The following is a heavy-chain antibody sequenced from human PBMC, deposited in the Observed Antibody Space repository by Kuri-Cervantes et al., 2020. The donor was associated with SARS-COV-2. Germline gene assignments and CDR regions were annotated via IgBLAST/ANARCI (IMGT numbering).Heavy chain of an antibody. D-gene: IGHD6-19*01. Sequence: GESLKISCAASGFTVSSNYMSWVRQAPGKGLEWVAVISYDGSNKYYADSVKGRFTISRDNAKNSLYLQMNSLGAEDTAVYYCARNRGSGWPFFDYWGQGTLVTVSS. CDR2: ISYDGSNK. J-gene: IGHJ4*02. V-gene: IGHV3-30-3*01. CDR3: ARNRGSGWPFFDY. CDR1: GFTVSSNY.